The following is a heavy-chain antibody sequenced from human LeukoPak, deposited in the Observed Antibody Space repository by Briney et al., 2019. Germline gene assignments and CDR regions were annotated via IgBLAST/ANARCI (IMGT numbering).Heavy chain of an antibody. CDR3: AKFLTQPLVSGTYLYFGLDA. D-gene: IGHD3-3*01. Sequence: PGGSLRLSCAASGFTFGDFYMTWIRQAPGKGLEWVSYIGNRAGTTSYADSVKGRFTISRDSTKNSVYLQMNSLRAEDTAVYYCAKFLTQPLVSGTYLYFGLDAWGQGTAVAVSS. CDR2: IGNRAGTT. V-gene: IGHV3-11*01. CDR1: GFTFGDFY. J-gene: IGHJ6*02.